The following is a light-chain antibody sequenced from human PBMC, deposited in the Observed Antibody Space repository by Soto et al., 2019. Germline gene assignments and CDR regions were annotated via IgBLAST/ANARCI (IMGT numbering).Light chain of an antibody. CDR1: SSDVGGYHY. V-gene: IGLV2-11*01. J-gene: IGLJ2*01. CDR3: CSYAGSYTLV. CDR2: DVN. Sequence: QSVLTQPRSVSGSPGQSVTLSCTGTSSDVGGYHYVSWYQHHPGKAPKIIIFDVNQRPSGVPDCFSGSKSGNTASLTISGLQTEDEADYYCCSYAGSYTLVFGGGTKLTVL.